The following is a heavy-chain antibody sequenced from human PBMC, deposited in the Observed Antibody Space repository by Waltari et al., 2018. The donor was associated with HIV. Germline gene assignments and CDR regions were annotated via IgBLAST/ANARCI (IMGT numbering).Heavy chain of an antibody. CDR2: IIPIFGTP. D-gene: IGHD6-6*01. CDR1: GATFLNSA. CDR3: AIGTRPSEYKYHGMDV. V-gene: IGHV1-69*01. Sequence: QVQLVQSGAEVKKPGSSLKVSCTASGATFLNSALNWVRQAPGQGLEWIGGIIPIFGTPKYAQKLRGRVTIAADESTSTAYMELRSLRSDDTAVYYCAIGTRPSEYKYHGMDVWGHRTSVTVS. J-gene: IGHJ6*02.